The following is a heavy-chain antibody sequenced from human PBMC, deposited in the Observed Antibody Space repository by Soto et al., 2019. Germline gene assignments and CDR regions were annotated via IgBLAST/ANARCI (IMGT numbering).Heavy chain of an antibody. D-gene: IGHD2-15*01. CDR2: IGNSNNPT. CDR1: GFTFSDYS. Sequence: EVQLVESGGGLVKPGGSRRVSSAASGFTFSDYSMLWVRQAPGKGLEWLAFIGNSNNPTFYADSVRGRFTISRDNPKNSVYLQMNSLREEDTAVYFCAREEGYCNGGPCYRGAFDFWGQGTIVTVSS. CDR3: AREEGYCNGGPCYRGAFDF. V-gene: IGHV3-21*02. J-gene: IGHJ3*01.